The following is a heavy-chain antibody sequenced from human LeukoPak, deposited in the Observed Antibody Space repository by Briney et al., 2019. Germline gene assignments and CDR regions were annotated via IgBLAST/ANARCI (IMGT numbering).Heavy chain of an antibody. Sequence: GETLRLSCAASGFTFSSYGLSWVRQTPGKGLEWVSTISGSGDSTYYADSVKGRFTISRDNSKNTLYLQMNSLRAEDTAVYYCAKDVSFVDTAMVTPPGYMDVWGKGTTVTISS. CDR1: GFTFSSYG. J-gene: IGHJ6*03. CDR3: AKDVSFVDTAMVTPPGYMDV. V-gene: IGHV3-23*01. CDR2: ISGSGDST. D-gene: IGHD5-18*01.